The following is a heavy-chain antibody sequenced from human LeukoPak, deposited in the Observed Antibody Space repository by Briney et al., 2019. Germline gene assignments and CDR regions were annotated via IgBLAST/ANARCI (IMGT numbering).Heavy chain of an antibody. D-gene: IGHD5-18*01. CDR2: IYYSGST. V-gene: IGHV4-39*01. CDR1: GGSISSSSYY. J-gene: IGHJ6*03. CDR3: ARHVVDTAMVPNPNPYYYYYMDV. Sequence: SETLSLTCTVSGGSISSSSYYWDWIRQPRGKGLEWIGSIYYSGSTYYNPSLKSRVTISVDTSKNQFSLKLSSVTAADTAVYYCARHVVDTAMVPNPNPYYYYYMDVWGKGTTITVSS.